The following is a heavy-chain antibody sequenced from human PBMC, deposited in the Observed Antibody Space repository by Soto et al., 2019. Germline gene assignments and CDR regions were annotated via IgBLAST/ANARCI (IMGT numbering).Heavy chain of an antibody. J-gene: IGHJ5*02. CDR2: ISANNANT. V-gene: IGHV1-18*01. D-gene: IGHD3-16*02. CDR3: ASSAPYDYVWGRYPDESWFDP. CDR1: GYTFTNYG. Sequence: QVQLVQSGAEVKKPGASVKVSCKTAGYTFTNYGISWVRQAPGQGLEWMGWISANNANTNYAQKVQGRVTMTTDTSTSTAYMEVRSLRSYATAVYYCASSAPYDYVWGRYPDESWFDPWGQGSLVTVSS.